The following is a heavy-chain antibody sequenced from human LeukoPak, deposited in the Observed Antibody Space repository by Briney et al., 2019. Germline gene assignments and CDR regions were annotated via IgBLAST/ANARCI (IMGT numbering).Heavy chain of an antibody. CDR1: GGSISSSSYY. V-gene: IGHV4-39*01. Sequence: SETLSLTCTVSGGSISSSSYYWGWIRQPPGKGLEWIGSIYYSGSTYYNPSLKSRLTISVDTSKNQSSLKLSSVTAADTAVYYCARGPPYYYDSSGYSFYYYYYMDVWGKGTTVTVSS. CDR3: ARGPPYYYDSSGYSFYYYYYMDV. D-gene: IGHD3-22*01. CDR2: IYYSGST. J-gene: IGHJ6*03.